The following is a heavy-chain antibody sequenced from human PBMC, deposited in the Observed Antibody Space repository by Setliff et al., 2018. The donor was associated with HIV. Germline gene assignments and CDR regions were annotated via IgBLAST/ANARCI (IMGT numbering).Heavy chain of an antibody. Sequence: GESLKISCKGSGYRFTSYWIDWVRQTPGKGLEWMGIIYLGDSDTRYSPSFQGQVTISADKSISTVYLQRSSLKASDTAMYYCARHRAYDMLTGYKGDAFDIWGQGTMVTVSS. J-gene: IGHJ3*02. D-gene: IGHD3-9*01. CDR3: ARHRAYDMLTGYKGDAFDI. CDR1: GYRFTSYW. CDR2: IYLGDSDT. V-gene: IGHV5-51*01.